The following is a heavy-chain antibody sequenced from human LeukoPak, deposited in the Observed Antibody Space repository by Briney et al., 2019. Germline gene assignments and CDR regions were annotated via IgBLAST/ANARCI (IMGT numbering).Heavy chain of an antibody. D-gene: IGHD3-9*01. CDR3: ARIDYDILTGYLDY. CDR1: GFTFSDYY. Sequence: PGGSLRLSCAASGFTFSDYYMSWIRQAPGKGLEWVSYISSSGSTIYYADSVKGRFTISRDNAKNSLYLQMNSLRAEDTAAYYCARIDYDILTGYLDYWGQGTLVTVSS. J-gene: IGHJ4*02. V-gene: IGHV3-11*01. CDR2: ISSSGSTI.